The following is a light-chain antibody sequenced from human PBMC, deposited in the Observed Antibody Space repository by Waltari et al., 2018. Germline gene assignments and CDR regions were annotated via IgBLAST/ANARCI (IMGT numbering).Light chain of an antibody. CDR2: STS. V-gene: IGLV7-43*01. Sequence: QSVVTQLPSLTVSPGGTGTPPCPSSTAAVTSDYYPNWFQQKPGQAPRALIHSTSVRYSWNPTRCSGSLLGDKAALTLAGVQPEDEADYYCLLYYGGPWVFGGGTKVTVL. J-gene: IGLJ3*02. CDR1: TAAVTSDYY. CDR3: LLYYGGPWV.